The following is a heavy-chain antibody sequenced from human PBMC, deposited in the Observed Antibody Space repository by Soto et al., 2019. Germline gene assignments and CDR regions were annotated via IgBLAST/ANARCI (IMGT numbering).Heavy chain of an antibody. D-gene: IGHD6-6*01. CDR3: AKDSTRQLAYWLDP. J-gene: IGHJ5*02. CDR2: INAHSGGT. CDR1: GFSFTGYY. Sequence: GASVKVSCKASGFSFTGYYIRWLRQAPGQGLEWMGWINAHSGGTEYAQKFQGRVTLTRDTSIATAYLTLTSLTSDDTALYYCAKDSTRQLAYWLDPWGQGTQVTVSS. V-gene: IGHV1-2*02.